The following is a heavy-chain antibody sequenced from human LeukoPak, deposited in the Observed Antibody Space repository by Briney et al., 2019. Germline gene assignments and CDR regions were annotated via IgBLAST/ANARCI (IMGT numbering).Heavy chain of an antibody. J-gene: IGHJ4*02. CDR1: GFTFSNAW. Sequence: PGGSLRLSCAASGFTFSNAWMSWVRQAPGKGLEWVGRIKSKTDGGTIDYAAPVKGRFTISRDDSKNTLYLQMNSLKTEDTAVYYCTTELGYCSSPSCIYWGQGALVTVSS. CDR2: IKSKTDGGTI. D-gene: IGHD2-2*01. V-gene: IGHV3-15*01. CDR3: TTELGYCSSPSCIY.